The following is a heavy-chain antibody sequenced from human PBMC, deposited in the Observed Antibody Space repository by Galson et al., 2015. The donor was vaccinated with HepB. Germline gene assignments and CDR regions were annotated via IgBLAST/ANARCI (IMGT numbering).Heavy chain of an antibody. V-gene: IGHV3-23*01. D-gene: IGHD6-19*01. CDR1: GFPFSYYA. CDR2: ITPSGDNT. Sequence: SLRLSCAASGFPFSYYAMTWVRQAPGKGLEWVSAITPSGDNTYSADSLKGRFTISRGNSKNTVFLQMNSLRADDTAIYFCAKVFPEKTDGWYRQALYYFDSWGHGTRVTVSS. CDR3: AKVFPEKTDGWYRQALYYFDS. J-gene: IGHJ4*01.